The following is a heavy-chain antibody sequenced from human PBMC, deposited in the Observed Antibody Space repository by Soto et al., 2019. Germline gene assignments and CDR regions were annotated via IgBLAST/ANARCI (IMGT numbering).Heavy chain of an antibody. CDR1: GGSISSYY. CDR3: ARDGGSWPTYYFDY. J-gene: IGHJ4*02. V-gene: IGHV4-4*07. D-gene: IGHD6-13*01. CDR2: IYTSGST. Sequence: QVQLQESGPGLVKPSETLSLTCTVSGGSISSYYWSWIRQPAGKGLEWIGRIYTSGSTNYNPSLKSRVTMSVDTSKNQSSLKLSSVTAADTAVYYCARDGGSWPTYYFDYWGQGTLVTVSS.